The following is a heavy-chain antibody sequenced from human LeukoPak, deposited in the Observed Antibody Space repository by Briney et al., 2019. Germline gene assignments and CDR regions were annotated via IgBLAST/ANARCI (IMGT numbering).Heavy chain of an antibody. J-gene: IGHJ4*02. D-gene: IGHD3-22*01. CDR1: GFTFTSYA. CDR3: ATYDSSGSYYSFEN. V-gene: IGHV3-23*01. Sequence: GGSLRLSCAASGFTFTSYAMSWVRQAPGKGLEWVSGISGSGGSTFYADSVKGRFTISRDNSKNTLYLQMNSLRAEDTAIYYCATYDSSGSYYSFENWGQGTLVTVSS. CDR2: ISGSGGST.